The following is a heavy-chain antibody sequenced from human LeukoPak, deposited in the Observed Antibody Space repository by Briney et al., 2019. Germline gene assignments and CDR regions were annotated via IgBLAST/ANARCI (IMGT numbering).Heavy chain of an antibody. D-gene: IGHD2-2*01. CDR2: INHSGST. CDR1: GGSFSGYY. CDR3: ARDVVPKYCSSTSCYRGGFDY. J-gene: IGHJ4*02. Sequence: SETLSLTCAVYGGSFSGYYWSWIRQPPGKGLEWIGEINHSGSTNYNPSLKSRVTISVDTSKNQFSLKLSSVTAADTAVYYCARDVVPKYCSSTSCYRGGFDYWGQGTLVTVSS. V-gene: IGHV4-34*01.